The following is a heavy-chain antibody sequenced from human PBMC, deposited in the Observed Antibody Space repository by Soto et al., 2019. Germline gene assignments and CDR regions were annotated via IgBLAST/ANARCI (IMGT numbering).Heavy chain of an antibody. Sequence: GVSLRVSCSASGFIFGSYAMNWVRQAPGKGPAWVAVLSTDGSTPYYADSVRGRFTISRDNSKSTLFLQMNSLRPEDTAIYFCAKSYDFWSPYLSFGDQGDPCVQRSLVTVSS. V-gene: IGHV3-30*16. CDR2: LSTDGSTP. CDR3: AKSYDFWSPYLSFGDQGDP. CDR1: GFIFGSYA. J-gene: IGHJ5*02. D-gene: IGHD3-3*01.